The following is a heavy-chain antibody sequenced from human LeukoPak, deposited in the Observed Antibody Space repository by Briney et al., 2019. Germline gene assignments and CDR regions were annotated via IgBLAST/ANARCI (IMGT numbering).Heavy chain of an antibody. V-gene: IGHV3-30-3*01. J-gene: IGHJ4*02. CDR2: ISYDGSNK. Sequence: GRSLRLSWAASGFTFSTYGIHWVRQAPGKGLEWVAVISYDGSNKYYADSVKGRFTISRDNSKNTLYLQMISLRAEDTAVYYCARADVYTFDYWGQGTRVTVSS. D-gene: IGHD2-2*02. CDR3: ARADVYTFDY. CDR1: GFTFSTYG.